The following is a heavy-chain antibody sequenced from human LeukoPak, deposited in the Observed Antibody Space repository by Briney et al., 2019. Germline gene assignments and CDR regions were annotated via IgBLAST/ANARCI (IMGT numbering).Heavy chain of an antibody. CDR2: IYYSGST. V-gene: IGHV4-39*01. D-gene: IGHD2-21*01. J-gene: IGHJ4*02. CDR3: ARLCGGDRYSLFDY. CDR1: GGSISSSSYY. Sequence: PSETLSLTCTVSGGSISSSSYYWDWIRQPPGKGLEWIGSIYYSGSTYYNPSLKSRVTISVDTSKNQFSLKLSSVTAADTAVYYCARLCGGDRYSLFDYWGQGTLVTVSS.